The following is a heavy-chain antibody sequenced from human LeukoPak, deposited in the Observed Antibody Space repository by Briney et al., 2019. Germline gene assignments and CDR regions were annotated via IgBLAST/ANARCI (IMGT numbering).Heavy chain of an antibody. V-gene: IGHV4-59*01. Sequence: SETLSLTCTVSGDSISGSHRSWIRQPPGKGLEWIAYISYSGSTKYNPSLKSRVIISVGTSKNQFSLNLSSLTAADTAVCYCARVGRGDHTWGSYSFDYWGQGTLVTVSS. D-gene: IGHD3-16*01. CDR1: GDSISGSH. CDR3: ARVGRGDHTWGSYSFDY. CDR2: ISYSGST. J-gene: IGHJ4*02.